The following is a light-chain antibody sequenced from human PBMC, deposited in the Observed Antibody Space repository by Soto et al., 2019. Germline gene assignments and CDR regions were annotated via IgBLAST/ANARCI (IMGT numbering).Light chain of an antibody. V-gene: IGKV2-24*01. Sequence: DIVLTQTPLSSPVTLGQPASISCRSSQSLVHSDGNTYLSWLHQRPGQPPRLLIYEISNRFSGVPDRFSGSGAGTDFALTISSLQREDFATYYCQQTDTFPRTFGQGTKVDIK. J-gene: IGKJ1*01. CDR2: EIS. CDR1: QSLVHSDGNTY. CDR3: QQTDTFPRT.